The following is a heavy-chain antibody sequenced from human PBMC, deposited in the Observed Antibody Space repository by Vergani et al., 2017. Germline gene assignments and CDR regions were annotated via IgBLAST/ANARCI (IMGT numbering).Heavy chain of an antibody. CDR2: IYHRGST. CDR3: ASSVSGSDDFDY. D-gene: IGHD1-26*01. J-gene: IGHJ4*02. Sequence: QLQLQESGPGLVKPSETLSLTCTVSGGSISSSNWWTWVRQPPGKGLEWIGEIYHRGSTNYNPSLKSRVTILVDKSKNQFSLKLSSVTAADTAVYYCASSVSGSDDFDYWGQGTLVTVSS. V-gene: IGHV4-4*02. CDR1: GGSISSSNW.